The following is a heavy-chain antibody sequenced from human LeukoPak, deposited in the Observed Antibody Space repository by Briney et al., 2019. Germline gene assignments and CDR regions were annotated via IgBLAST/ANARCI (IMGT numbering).Heavy chain of an antibody. D-gene: IGHD3-22*01. CDR1: GGTFSSYA. V-gene: IGHV1-69*05. CDR3: ALPHRIVVIPFDI. Sequence: SVKVSCKASGGTFSSYAISWVRQAPGQGLEWMGGIIPIFGTANYAQKFQGRVTITTDESTSTAYMELSSLRSEDTAVYYCALPHRIVVIPFDIWGQGTMVTVSS. J-gene: IGHJ3*02. CDR2: IIPIFGTA.